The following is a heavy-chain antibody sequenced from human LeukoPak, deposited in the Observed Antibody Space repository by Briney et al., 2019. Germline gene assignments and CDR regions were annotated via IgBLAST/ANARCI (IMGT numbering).Heavy chain of an antibody. J-gene: IGHJ4*02. CDR1: GDSISSSNSY. Sequence: SETLSLTCTVSGDSISSSNSYWDWIRQPPGKGLEWIGNIHYSGSTYFNPSLKSRVTISIDTSKNQFSLKLSSVTAADTTVYYCARGAGTVAGPFDYWGQGTLVTVSS. CDR2: IHYSGST. D-gene: IGHD6-19*01. V-gene: IGHV4-39*01. CDR3: ARGAGTVAGPFDY.